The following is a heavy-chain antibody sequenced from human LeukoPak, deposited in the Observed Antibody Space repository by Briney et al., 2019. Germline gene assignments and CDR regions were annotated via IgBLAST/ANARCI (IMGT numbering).Heavy chain of an antibody. CDR1: GFTFSSYW. V-gene: IGHV3-74*01. CDR2: INSDGSST. J-gene: IGHJ4*02. Sequence: GGSLRLSCAASGFTFSSYWMHWVRQAPGKGLVWVSRINSDGSSTSYADSVKGRFTISRDNAKNSLYLQMNSLRAEDTAVYYCARDGYDYVWGSYRYPFDYWGQGTLVTVSS. D-gene: IGHD3-16*02. CDR3: ARDGYDYVWGSYRYPFDY.